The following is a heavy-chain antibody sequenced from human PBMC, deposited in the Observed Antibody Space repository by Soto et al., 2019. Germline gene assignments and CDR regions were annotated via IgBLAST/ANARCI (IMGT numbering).Heavy chain of an antibody. CDR1: GASISGFY. CDR2: IYATGTT. D-gene: IGHD1-1*01. Sequence: LETLSLTCTVSGASISGFYWSWIRKSAGKGLEWIGRIYATGTTDYNPSLKSRVMMSVDTSKKQFSLKLRSVTAADTAVYYCVRDGTKTLRDWFDPWGQGISVTVSS. V-gene: IGHV4-4*07. J-gene: IGHJ5*02. CDR3: VRDGTKTLRDWFDP.